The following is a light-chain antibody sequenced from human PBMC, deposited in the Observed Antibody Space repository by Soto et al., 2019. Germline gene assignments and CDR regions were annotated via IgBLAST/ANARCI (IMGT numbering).Light chain of an antibody. CDR3: QLYYSGM. V-gene: IGKV3-20*01. Sequence: EIVLTQSPGTLSLSPGERATLSCRASQSVDSNYLGWYQQKPGQAPRLLIYGASSRATGIPDRFSGGGSGTDFTRTISRLEPEDFAVYYCQLYYSGMFGQGTKVEIK. CDR1: QSVDSNY. J-gene: IGKJ1*01. CDR2: GAS.